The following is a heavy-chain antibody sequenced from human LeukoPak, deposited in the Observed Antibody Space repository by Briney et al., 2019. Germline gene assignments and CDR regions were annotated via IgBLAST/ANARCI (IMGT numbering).Heavy chain of an antibody. J-gene: IGHJ4*02. CDR2: IYSGGST. Sequence: PGGSLRLSCAASGFTVRSNYMSWVRQAPGKGLEWVSVIYSGGSTYYADSVKGRFTISRDNSKNTLYLQMNSLRAEDTAVYYCARGPLDYGDDTFDYWGQGTLVTASS. CDR1: GFTVRSNY. CDR3: ARGPLDYGDDTFDY. V-gene: IGHV3-66*02. D-gene: IGHD4-17*01.